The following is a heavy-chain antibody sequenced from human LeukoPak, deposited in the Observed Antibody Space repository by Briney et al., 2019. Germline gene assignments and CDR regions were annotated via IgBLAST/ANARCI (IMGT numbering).Heavy chain of an antibody. D-gene: IGHD1-26*01. CDR2: ISGSGGST. Sequence: GGSPRLSCAASGFTFSSYAMSWVRQAPGKGLEWVSAISGSGGSTYYADSVKGRFTISRDNSKNTLYLQMNSLRAEDTAVYYCAKKIVGATIPDYWGQGTLVTVSS. CDR1: GFTFSSYA. V-gene: IGHV3-23*01. J-gene: IGHJ4*02. CDR3: AKKIVGATIPDY.